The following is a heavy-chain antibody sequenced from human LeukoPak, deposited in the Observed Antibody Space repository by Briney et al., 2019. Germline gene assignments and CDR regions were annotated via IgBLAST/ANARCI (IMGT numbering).Heavy chain of an antibody. Sequence: ASVKVSCKASGYTFTSYDINWVRQATGQGLEWMGWMNPNSGNTGYAQKFQGRVTMTRNTSISTAYMELSSLRSDDTAVYYCARVGGYSYGDYYYYYMDVWGKGTTVTVSS. CDR1: GYTFTSYD. J-gene: IGHJ6*03. CDR2: MNPNSGNT. CDR3: ARVGGYSYGDYYYYYMDV. V-gene: IGHV1-8*01. D-gene: IGHD5-18*01.